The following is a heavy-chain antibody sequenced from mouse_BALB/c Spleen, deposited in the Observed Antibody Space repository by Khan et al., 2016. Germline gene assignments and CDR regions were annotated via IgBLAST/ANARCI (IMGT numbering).Heavy chain of an antibody. Sequence: QVQLQQSGAELARPGASVKLSCKASGYTFTSYWMQWVKQRPGQGLEWVGAIYPGDGDTRYTQKFKGKATFTADKSSRTAYMQISSLAAEDSAVYYCARGYFGSNYLDCWGQGTTLTVSS. CDR2: IYPGDGDT. V-gene: IGHV1-87*01. CDR3: ARGYFGSNYLDC. D-gene: IGHD1-1*01. J-gene: IGHJ2*01. CDR1: GYTFTSYW.